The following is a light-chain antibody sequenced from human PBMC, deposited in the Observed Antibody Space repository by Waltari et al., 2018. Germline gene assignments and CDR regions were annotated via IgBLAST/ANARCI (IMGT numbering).Light chain of an antibody. CDR3: QQYDALPYT. CDR1: QDISDF. J-gene: IGKJ2*01. Sequence: DIQMTQSPSSLSASVGDRVTITCQASQDISDFINLYHQRQGKAPNVVIYDASNLETGVPARFSGSGSGKDFTFTISNLQPADIGTYYCQQYDALPYTFGQGTKLEI. V-gene: IGKV1-33*01. CDR2: DAS.